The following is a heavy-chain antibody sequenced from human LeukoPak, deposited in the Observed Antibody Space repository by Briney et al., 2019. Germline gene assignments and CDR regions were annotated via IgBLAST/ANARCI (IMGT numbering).Heavy chain of an antibody. D-gene: IGHD6-13*01. J-gene: IGHJ6*03. Sequence: PSETLSLTCTVSGGSISSYYWSWIRQPPGKGLEWIGYIYYSGSTNYNPSLKSRVTISVDTSKNQFSLKLSSVTAADTAVYYCARGRQQLVLGGYYYYYMDVWSKGTTVTVSS. CDR2: IYYSGST. CDR1: GGSISSYY. V-gene: IGHV4-59*01. CDR3: ARGRQQLVLGGYYYYYMDV.